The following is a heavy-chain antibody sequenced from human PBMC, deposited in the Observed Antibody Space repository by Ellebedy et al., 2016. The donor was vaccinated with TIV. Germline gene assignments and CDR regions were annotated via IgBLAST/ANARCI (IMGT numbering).Heavy chain of an antibody. J-gene: IGHJ4*02. V-gene: IGHV4-34*01. CDR1: GGSFSGYY. Sequence: SETLSLXXAVYGGSFSGYYWSWIRQPPEKGLEWIGEINDSGSTNYNPSLKSRVTISVDTSKNQFSLKLSSVTAADTAVYYCARGGRPRTPFDYWGQGTLVTVSS. CDR3: ARGGRPRTPFDY. D-gene: IGHD1-14*01. CDR2: INDSGST.